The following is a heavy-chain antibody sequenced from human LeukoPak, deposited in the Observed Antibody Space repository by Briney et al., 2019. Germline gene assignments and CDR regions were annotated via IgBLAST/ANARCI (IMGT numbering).Heavy chain of an antibody. CDR1: GFIFSDYW. J-gene: IGHJ4*02. CDR3: VRAGGDYAIDY. Sequence: GGALRLSCAASGFIFSDYWMSWVRQSPEKGLEWVAKIRPDGAEKHYADSMKGRFTFSRDNAKNLMYLQMNSLRVEDTAMYYCVRAGGDYAIDYWGQGTLVTVSS. V-gene: IGHV3-7*01. D-gene: IGHD4-17*01. CDR2: IRPDGAEK.